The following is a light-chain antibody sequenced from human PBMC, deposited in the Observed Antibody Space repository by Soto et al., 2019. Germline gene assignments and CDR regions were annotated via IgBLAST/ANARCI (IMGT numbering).Light chain of an antibody. V-gene: IGLV2-14*03. CDR1: SSDVGVYNY. Sequence: QSALTQPASVSGSPGQSITISCTGTSSDVGVYNYVSWYQHHPGKAPKLMIYDVINRPSGVSDRFSGSKSGNTASLTISGLQAEDEADYYCSSYTSSSTYVFGTGTKVTVL. CDR3: SSYTSSSTYV. CDR2: DVI. J-gene: IGLJ1*01.